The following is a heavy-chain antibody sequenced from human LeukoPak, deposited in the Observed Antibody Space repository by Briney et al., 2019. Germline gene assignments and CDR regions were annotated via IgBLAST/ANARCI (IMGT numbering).Heavy chain of an antibody. CDR2: IYHSGST. J-gene: IGHJ5*02. CDR3: AGRSRFLEWFSWFDP. CDR1: GGSISSGGYS. D-gene: IGHD3-3*01. V-gene: IGHV4-30-2*01. Sequence: SQTLSLTCAVSGGSISSGGYSWSWIRQPPGKGLEWIGYIYHSGSTYYNPSLKSRVTISVDRSKNQFSLKLSSVTAADTAVYYCAGRSRFLEWFSWFDPWGQGTLVTVSS.